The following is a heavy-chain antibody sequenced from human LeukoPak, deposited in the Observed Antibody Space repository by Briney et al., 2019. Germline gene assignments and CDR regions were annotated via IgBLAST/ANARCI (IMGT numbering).Heavy chain of an antibody. CDR3: ARSIHVEFPFDY. CDR2: IKQDGSEK. Sequence: GRGLRLSGAASGCSFGTYWMTWVRQAPGKGLEWVANIKQDGSEKYYVDSVKGRFTISRDNAKNSLYLQMNSLRAEDTAVYFCARSIHVEFPFDYWGQGTLVTVSS. D-gene: IGHD3-10*01. CDR1: GCSFGTYW. J-gene: IGHJ4*02. V-gene: IGHV3-7*01.